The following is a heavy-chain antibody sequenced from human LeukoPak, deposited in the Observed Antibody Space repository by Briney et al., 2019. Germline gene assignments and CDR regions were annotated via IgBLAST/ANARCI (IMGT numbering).Heavy chain of an antibody. D-gene: IGHD3-10*01. CDR3: AKDILRYYYGSGISFG. Sequence: GGSLRLSCAASGFTFDDYAMHWVQQAPGKGLEWVSGISWNSGSIGYVDSVKGRFNISRDNAKNSLYLQMNSLRAEDTALYYCAKDILRYYYGSGISFGGGQGTLVTVSS. V-gene: IGHV3-9*01. CDR2: ISWNSGSI. CDR1: GFTFDDYA. J-gene: IGHJ4*02.